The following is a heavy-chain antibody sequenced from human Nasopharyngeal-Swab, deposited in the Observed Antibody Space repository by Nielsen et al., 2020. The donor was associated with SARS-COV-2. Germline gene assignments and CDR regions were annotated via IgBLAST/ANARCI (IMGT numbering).Heavy chain of an antibody. D-gene: IGHD6-19*01. CDR2: ISSSSSYI. Sequence: GESLKISCAASGFTFSSYSMNWVRQAPGKGLEWVSSISSSSSYIYYADSVKGRFTISRDNAKNSLYLQMNSLRAEDTAVYYRARAGYSSGWYEFYYYGMDVWGQGTTVTVSS. CDR3: ARAGYSSGWYEFYYYGMDV. J-gene: IGHJ6*02. CDR1: GFTFSSYS. V-gene: IGHV3-21*01.